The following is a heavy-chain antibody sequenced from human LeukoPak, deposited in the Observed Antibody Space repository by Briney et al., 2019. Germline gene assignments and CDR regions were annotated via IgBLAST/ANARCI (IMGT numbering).Heavy chain of an antibody. V-gene: IGHV4-39*01. D-gene: IGHD3/OR15-3a*01. J-gene: IGHJ4*02. Sequence: SETLSLTCTVSGDFISSSGYYWGWIRQPPGKGLEWIGSIYYTGSTYYNASPKSQVSISIDTSKNQFSLRLTSVTAADTAVYYCARQTGSGLFILPGGQGTLVTVSS. CDR3: ARQTGSGLFILP. CDR2: IYYTGST. CDR1: GDFISSSGYY.